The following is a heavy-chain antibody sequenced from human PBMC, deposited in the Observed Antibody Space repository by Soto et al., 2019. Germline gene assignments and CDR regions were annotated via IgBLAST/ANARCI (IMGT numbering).Heavy chain of an antibody. D-gene: IGHD4-4*01. CDR1: GGTFSSYA. CDR3: ARDGGVYDYSPFDY. V-gene: IGHV1-69*12. J-gene: IGHJ4*02. CDR2: IIPIFGTA. Sequence: QVQLVQSGAEVKKPGSSVKVSCKASGGTFSSYAISWVRQAPGQGLEWMGGIIPIFGTADYAQKFQGRVTITADESTSSADMGLSSLRSEDTAVYYCARDGGVYDYSPFDYWGQGTLVTVSS.